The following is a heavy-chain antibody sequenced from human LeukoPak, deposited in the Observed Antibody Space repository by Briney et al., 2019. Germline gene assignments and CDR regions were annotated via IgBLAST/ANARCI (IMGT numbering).Heavy chain of an antibody. J-gene: IGHJ4*02. D-gene: IGHD3-9*01. CDR3: ANAPLRYFDWLSSGYFDY. CDR1: GGSFSGYY. CDR2: INHSGST. V-gene: IGHV4-34*01. Sequence: PSETLSLTCAVYGGSFSGYYWSWIRQPPGKGLEWIGEINHSGSTNYNPSLNSRVTISVDTSKNQFSLKLSSVTAADAAVYYCANAPLRYFDWLSSGYFDYWGQGTLVTVSS.